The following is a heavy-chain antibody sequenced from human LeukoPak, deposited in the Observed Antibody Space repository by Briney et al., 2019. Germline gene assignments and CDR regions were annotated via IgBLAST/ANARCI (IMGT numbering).Heavy chain of an antibody. CDR1: GYTFTGYY. CDR3: AAIRGCSGGSCSDLYWYFDL. D-gene: IGHD2-15*01. V-gene: IGHV1-2*06. Sequence: ASVKVSCEASGYTFTGYYMHWVRQAPGQGLEWMGRINPNSGGTNYAQKFQGRVTMTRDTSISTAYMELSRLRSDDTAVYYCAAIRGCSGGSCSDLYWYFDLWGRGTLVTVSS. CDR2: INPNSGGT. J-gene: IGHJ2*01.